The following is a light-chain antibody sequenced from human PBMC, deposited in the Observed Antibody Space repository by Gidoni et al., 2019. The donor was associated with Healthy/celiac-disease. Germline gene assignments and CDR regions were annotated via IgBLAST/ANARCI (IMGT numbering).Light chain of an antibody. V-gene: IGKV1-5*01. CDR2: DAY. CDR3: QQYNRPVT. Sequence: DIQITLSPSTLSASVGDRVTITCRASQSISSWLAWYQQKPGKAPKLLIYDAYSLESGVATRFSGSGSGTELALTISSLQPEDFETYYCQQYNRPVTFGQGTKLEIK. J-gene: IGKJ2*01. CDR1: QSISSW.